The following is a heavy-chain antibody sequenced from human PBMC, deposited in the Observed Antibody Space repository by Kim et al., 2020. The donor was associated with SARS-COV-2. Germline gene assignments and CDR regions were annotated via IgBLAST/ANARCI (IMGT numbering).Heavy chain of an antibody. CDR1: GYTFTSYD. CDR3: ARARPPPYFSVGLSIGYYGMDV. J-gene: IGHJ6*02. Sequence: ASVKVSCKASGYTFTSYDINWVRQATGQGLEWMGWMNPNSGNTGYAQKFQGRVTMTRNTSISTAYMELSSLRSEDTAVYYCARARPPPYFSVGLSIGYYGMDVWGQGTTVTVSS. V-gene: IGHV1-8*01. D-gene: IGHD2-15*01. CDR2: MNPNSGNT.